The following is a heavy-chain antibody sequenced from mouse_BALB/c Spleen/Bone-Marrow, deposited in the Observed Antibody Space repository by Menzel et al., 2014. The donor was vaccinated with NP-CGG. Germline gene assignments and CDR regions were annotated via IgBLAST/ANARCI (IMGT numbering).Heavy chain of an antibody. CDR1: GYTFTNYY. J-gene: IGHJ3*01. D-gene: IGHD4-1*01. CDR2: INPSNGGP. CDR3: TRARPGGFAY. Sequence: GAELVKPGASVKLSCKASGYTFTNYYMYWVKQRPGQGLEWIGEINPSNGGPNFNEKFKSKATLTVDKSSSTAYMQLSSLTSEDSAVYYCTRARPGGFAYWGQGTLVTVSA. V-gene: IGHV1S81*02.